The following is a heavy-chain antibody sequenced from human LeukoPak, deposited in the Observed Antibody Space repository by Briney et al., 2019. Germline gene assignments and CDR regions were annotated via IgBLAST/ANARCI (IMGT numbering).Heavy chain of an antibody. Sequence: SDTLSLTCTVSGGSINSYYWNWLRQSPGQGLEWIGCIYSAGSTNYNPSLKSRVAISVDTSQNQFSLKLSSVTAADTAVYYCARGGSTTWRIGYYFDYWGQGALVTVSS. J-gene: IGHJ4*02. CDR3: ARGGSTTWRIGYYFDY. D-gene: IGHD6-13*01. CDR2: IYSAGST. V-gene: IGHV4-59*07. CDR1: GGSINSYY.